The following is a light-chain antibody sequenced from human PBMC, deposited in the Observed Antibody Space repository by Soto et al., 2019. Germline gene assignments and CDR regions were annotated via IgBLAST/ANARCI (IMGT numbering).Light chain of an antibody. J-gene: IGLJ2*01. CDR2: DVG. V-gene: IGLV2-11*01. CDR1: SSDVGSSYS. CDR3: CSYAGFYSFL. Sequence: QSVLTQPRSVSGSPGQSVTISCTGTSSDVGSSYSVSWYQQHPGKAPTLIIFDVGKRPSGVPDRFSGSKSGNTASLTISGLQAEDEADYYCCSYAGFYSFLFGGGTKVTVL.